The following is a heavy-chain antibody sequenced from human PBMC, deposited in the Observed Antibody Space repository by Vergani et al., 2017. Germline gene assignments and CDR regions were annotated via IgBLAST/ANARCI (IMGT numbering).Heavy chain of an antibody. CDR3: ARENCGGDCYPAY. CDR2: IKQDGSEK. V-gene: IGHV3-7*01. J-gene: IGHJ4*02. Sequence: EVQLVESGGGLVQPGGSLRLSCAASGFTFSSYWMSWVRQAPGKGLEWVANIKQDGSEKYYVDSVKGRVTISRDNAKNSLYLQMNSLRAEDTAVYYCARENCGGDCYPAYWGQGTLVTVSS. D-gene: IGHD2-21*02. CDR1: GFTFSSYW.